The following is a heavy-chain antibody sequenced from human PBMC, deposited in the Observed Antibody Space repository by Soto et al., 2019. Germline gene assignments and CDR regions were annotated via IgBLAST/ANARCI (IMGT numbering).Heavy chain of an antibody. Sequence: ASVKAFCKASGYTFTSYDINWERHATGQGIEWLGWMNPDSGNTGYAQKFQGRVTMTRNTSMSTAYMALSRLRSEDTAVYYCAREEAAAGTPPDYWGQGTLVTVSS. D-gene: IGHD6-13*01. V-gene: IGHV1-8*01. CDR1: GYTFTSYD. CDR3: AREEAAAGTPPDY. CDR2: MNPDSGNT. J-gene: IGHJ4*02.